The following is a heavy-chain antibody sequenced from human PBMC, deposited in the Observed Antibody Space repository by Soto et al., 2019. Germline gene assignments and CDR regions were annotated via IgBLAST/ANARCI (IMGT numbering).Heavy chain of an antibody. Sequence: PSETLSLTCTVYGGYFSGFYWSWIHQPPGKGLEWIGEINHSGSTKDNPSLNSRVTISVDTSKNQFSLNQRSVTAADTAVYYVAKGKHPEYWGQGTLVTVSS. CDR2: INHSGST. J-gene: IGHJ4*02. V-gene: IGHV4-34*01. CDR3: AKGKHPEY. CDR1: GGYFSGFY.